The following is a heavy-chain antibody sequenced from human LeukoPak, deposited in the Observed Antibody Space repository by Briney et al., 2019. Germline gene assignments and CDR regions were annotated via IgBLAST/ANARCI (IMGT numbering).Heavy chain of an antibody. CDR1: GFAFSPYG. V-gene: IGHV3-33*01. D-gene: IGHD1-26*01. CDR2: IWHDGSK. J-gene: IGHJ3*02. Sequence: GMSLGLSCAASGFAFSPYGMRWVRQAPGKGLEWVAVIWHDGSKFYVDSVKGRFTISRDNSKNTLYLQMNSLRTEDTAVYYCGRGKASGGYSEYGLDALEMWGQGTMVTVSS. CDR3: GRGKASGGYSEYGLDALEM.